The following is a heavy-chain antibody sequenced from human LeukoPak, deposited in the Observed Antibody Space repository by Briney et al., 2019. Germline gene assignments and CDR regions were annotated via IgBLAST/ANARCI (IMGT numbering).Heavy chain of an antibody. D-gene: IGHD2-2*01. V-gene: IGHV3-7*01. CDR2: IKQDGSQK. J-gene: IGHJ4*02. CDR1: GFSFSSYW. CDR3: VSTGSQLDY. Sequence: GGSLRLSCAASGFSFSSYWMTWVRQAPGKGLEWVANIKQDGSQKYYVDSVKGRFTISRDNAKNSLYLQMNSFRAEDTAVYYCVSTGSQLDYWGQGTLVTVSS.